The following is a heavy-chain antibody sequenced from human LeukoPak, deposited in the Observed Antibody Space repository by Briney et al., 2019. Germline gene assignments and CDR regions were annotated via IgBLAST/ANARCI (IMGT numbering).Heavy chain of an antibody. V-gene: IGHV1-2*02. Sequence: SVKVSCEASGYTFTGYYMHWVRQAPGQGLESMGWINPNSGGTNYAQKFQGRVTMTRDTSISTAYMELSRLRSDDTAVYYCASGPLTTGPYYFDYWGQGTLVTVSS. CDR2: INPNSGGT. D-gene: IGHD3-22*01. J-gene: IGHJ4*02. CDR1: GYTFTGYY. CDR3: ASGPLTTGPYYFDY.